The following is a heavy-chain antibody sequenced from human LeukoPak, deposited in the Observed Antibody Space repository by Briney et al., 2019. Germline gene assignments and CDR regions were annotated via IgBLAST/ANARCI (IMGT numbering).Heavy chain of an antibody. CDR3: ARDRGPYYDFWSGYLYYFDY. J-gene: IGHJ4*02. Sequence: ASVKVSCKASGYTFTSYGISWVRQAPGQGLEWMGWISAYNGNTNYAQKLQGRVTMTTDTSTSTAYMELRSLRSDDTAVDYCARDRGPYYDFWSGYLYYFDYWGQGTLVTVSS. V-gene: IGHV1-18*01. CDR1: GYTFTSYG. CDR2: ISAYNGNT. D-gene: IGHD3-3*01.